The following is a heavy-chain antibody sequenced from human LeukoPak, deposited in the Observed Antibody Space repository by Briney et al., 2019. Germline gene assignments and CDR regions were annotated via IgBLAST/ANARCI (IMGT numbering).Heavy chain of an antibody. CDR2: ISAYNGNT. D-gene: IGHD2-15*01. CDR3: ARDLDIVVVVAATPCGY. Sequence: ASVNVSCKASGYTFTSYGISWVRQAPGQGLEWMGWISAYNGNTNYAQKLQGRVTMTTDTSTSTAYMELRSLRSDDTAVYYCARDLDIVVVVAATPCGYWGQGTLVTVSS. J-gene: IGHJ4*02. CDR1: GYTFTSYG. V-gene: IGHV1-18*01.